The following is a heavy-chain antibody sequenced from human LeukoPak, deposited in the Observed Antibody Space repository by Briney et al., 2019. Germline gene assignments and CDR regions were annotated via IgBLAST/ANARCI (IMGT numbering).Heavy chain of an antibody. CDR1: GFTFSSYS. CDR2: ISSSSSYI. Sequence: GGSLRLSCAASGFTFSSYSMNWVRQAPGKGLEWVSSISSSSSYIYYADSVKGRFTISRDNAKNSLYLQMNSLRAEDTAVYYCARARDCSSTSCYAYYYYYGMDVWGQGTTVTVSS. D-gene: IGHD2-2*01. CDR3: ARARDCSSTSCYAYYYYYGMDV. V-gene: IGHV3-21*01. J-gene: IGHJ6*02.